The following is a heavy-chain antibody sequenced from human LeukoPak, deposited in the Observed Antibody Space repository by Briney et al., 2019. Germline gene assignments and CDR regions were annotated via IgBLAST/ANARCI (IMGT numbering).Heavy chain of an antibody. CDR3: ARSSGGSWSLDY. CDR1: GGTFSSYA. CDR2: IIPIFGTA. Sequence: ASVKVSCTASGGTFSSYAISWVRQAPGQGLEWMGGIIPIFGTANYAQKFQGRVTITADESTSTAYMELSSLRSEDTAVYYCARSSGGSWSLDYWGQGTLVTVSS. V-gene: IGHV1-69*13. D-gene: IGHD2-15*01. J-gene: IGHJ4*02.